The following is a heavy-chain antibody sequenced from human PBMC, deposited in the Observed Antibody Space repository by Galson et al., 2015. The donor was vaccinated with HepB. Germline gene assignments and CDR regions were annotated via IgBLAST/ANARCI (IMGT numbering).Heavy chain of an antibody. Sequence: CAISGDSVSSNGATWNWIRQSPSRGLEWLGTTYFRSKWYLDYSVSMKSRIIITPDTSKNQFSLQLNFVTPEDTAVYYCVRGQSRTYNIWGQGTMVTVSS. CDR2: TYFRSKWYL. CDR3: VRGQSRTYNI. J-gene: IGHJ3*02. V-gene: IGHV6-1*01. D-gene: IGHD3-16*01. CDR1: GDSVSSNGAT.